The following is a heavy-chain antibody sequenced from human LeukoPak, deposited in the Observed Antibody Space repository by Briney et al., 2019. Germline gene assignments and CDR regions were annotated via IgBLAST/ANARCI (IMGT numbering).Heavy chain of an antibody. CDR2: IYYSGST. CDR1: GGSISSYY. J-gene: IGHJ5*02. D-gene: IGHD3-3*01. Sequence: KASETLSLTCTVSGGSISSYYWSWIRQPPGKGLEWIGYIYYSGSTNYNPSLKSRVTISVDTSKNQFSLKLSSVTAADTAVYYCARSGSHYDFWSGYSPSELPMPNEGWFDPWGQGTLVTVSS. CDR3: ARSGSHYDFWSGYSPSELPMPNEGWFDP. V-gene: IGHV4-59*01.